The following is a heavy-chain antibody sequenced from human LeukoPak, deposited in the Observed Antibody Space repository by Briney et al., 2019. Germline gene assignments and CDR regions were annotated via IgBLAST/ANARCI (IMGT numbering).Heavy chain of an antibody. Sequence: SETLSLTCSVSGDSISNHFWNWIRQPPGKGLEWIGYISCSGSTNYNPSLKSRVTMSVDTSKNHLSLKLSSVAAADTAIYYCARGLREYDSSGYYYWFDSWGQGTLVSVSS. V-gene: IGHV4-59*11. CDR2: ISCSGST. J-gene: IGHJ5*01. CDR3: ARGLREYDSSGYYYWFDS. D-gene: IGHD3-22*01. CDR1: GDSISNHF.